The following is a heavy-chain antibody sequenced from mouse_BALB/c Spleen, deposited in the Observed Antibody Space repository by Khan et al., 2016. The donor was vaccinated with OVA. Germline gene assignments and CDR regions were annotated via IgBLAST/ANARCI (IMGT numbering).Heavy chain of an antibody. CDR1: GFTFSSFA. CDR3: ARSLVDYYAIDY. V-gene: IGHV5-9-3*01. CDR2: ISSGGHYT. Sequence: EVELVESGGGVVKPGGSLKLSCSASGFTFSSFALSWVRQTPEKRLEWVATISSGGHYTFYPDSVKGRFTISRDNARNTLYLQVSSLRSEDTAMYYCARSLVDYYAIDYWGQGTSVTVSS. D-gene: IGHD2-2*01. J-gene: IGHJ4*01.